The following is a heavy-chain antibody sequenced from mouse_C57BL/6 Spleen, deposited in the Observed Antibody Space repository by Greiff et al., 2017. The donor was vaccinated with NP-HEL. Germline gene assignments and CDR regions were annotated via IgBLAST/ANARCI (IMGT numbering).Heavy chain of an antibody. CDR3: AGGDWDLYYYDY. J-gene: IGHJ2*01. CDR1: GFTFSDYG. Sequence: EVKLMESGGGLVKPGGSLKLSCAASGFTFSDYGMHWVRQAPEKGLEWVAYISSGSSTIYYEDTVKGRFTISRDNAKNTLFLQMTSLRSEDTAMYYCAGGDWDLYYYDYWGQGTTLTVAS. CDR2: ISSGSSTI. V-gene: IGHV5-17*01. D-gene: IGHD4-1*01.